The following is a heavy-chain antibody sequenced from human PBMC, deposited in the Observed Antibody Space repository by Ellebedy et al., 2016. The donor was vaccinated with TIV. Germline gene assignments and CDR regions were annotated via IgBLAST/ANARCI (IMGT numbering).Heavy chain of an antibody. CDR2: INPSGGST. D-gene: IGHD3-10*01. V-gene: IGHV1-46*01. CDR3: AKDSADGSGALFDY. Sequence: ASVKVSCXASGYTFTSYYMHWVRQAPGQGLEWMGIINPSGGSTSYAQKFQGRVTMTRDTSTSTVYMELSSLRAEDTALYYCAKDSADGSGALFDYWGQGTLVTVSS. J-gene: IGHJ4*02. CDR1: GYTFTSYY.